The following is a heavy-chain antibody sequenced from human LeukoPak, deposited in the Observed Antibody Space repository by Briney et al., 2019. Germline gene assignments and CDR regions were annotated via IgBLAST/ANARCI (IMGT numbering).Heavy chain of an antibody. V-gene: IGHV3-23*01. CDR2: ITSSGRTT. Sequence: PGGTLRLSSAASRFAFCNFGMNGVPQAPGKGVEGGLGITSSGRTTSYAHPEKVRFTIYRDNSKNTLYLKMDSPSAEDTASYSCAKGGICARFENWGQGTLVTVSS. CDR1: RFAFCNFG. J-gene: IGHJ4*02. CDR3: AKGGICARFEN. D-gene: IGHD6-13*01.